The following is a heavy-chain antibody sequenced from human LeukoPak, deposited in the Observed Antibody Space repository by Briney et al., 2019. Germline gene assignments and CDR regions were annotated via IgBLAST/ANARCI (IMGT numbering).Heavy chain of an antibody. CDR3: AREPEDIAARPLNWFDP. Sequence: PSETLSLTCTVSGGSITSSGFYWGWIRQPPGKGLEWIGNIYYGGSAYYNPSLKSRVTISVDTSKNQFSLKLSSVTAADTAVYYCAREPEDIAARPLNWFDPWGQGTLVTVSS. V-gene: IGHV4-39*07. CDR1: GGSITSSGFY. D-gene: IGHD6-6*01. CDR2: IYYGGSA. J-gene: IGHJ5*02.